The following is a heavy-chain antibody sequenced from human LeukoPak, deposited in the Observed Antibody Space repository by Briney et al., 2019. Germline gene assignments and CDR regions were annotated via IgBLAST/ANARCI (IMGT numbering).Heavy chain of an antibody. CDR2: ISSSSSYK. V-gene: IGHV3-21*01. J-gene: IGHJ4*02. CDR3: ARCRGGSCFSSGYFDY. CDR1: GFTFSTYS. Sequence: GGSLRLSCAASGFTFSTYSMNWVRQAPGKGLEWVSSISSSSSYKYYADSVKGRFTISRDNAKNSLYLQMNSLRAEDTAVYYCARCRGGSCFSSGYFDYWGQGTLVTVSS. D-gene: IGHD2-15*01.